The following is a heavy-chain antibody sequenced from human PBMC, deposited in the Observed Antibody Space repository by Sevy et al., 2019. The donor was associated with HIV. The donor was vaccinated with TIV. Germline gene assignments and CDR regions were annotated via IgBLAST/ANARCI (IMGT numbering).Heavy chain of an antibody. V-gene: IGHV3-30-3*01. CDR1: GFTFSSYA. CDR3: ARDEEVVIRAFDY. Sequence: GGSLRLSCAASGFTFSSYAMHWVRQAPGKGLEWVAVISYDGSNKYYADSVKGRFTISRDNSKNTLYLQMNSLRAEDTAVYYCARDEEVVIRAFDYWGQGTLVTVSS. J-gene: IGHJ4*02. D-gene: IGHD3-22*01. CDR2: ISYDGSNK.